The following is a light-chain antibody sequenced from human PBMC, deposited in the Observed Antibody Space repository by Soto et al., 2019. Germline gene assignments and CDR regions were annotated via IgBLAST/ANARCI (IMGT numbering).Light chain of an antibody. J-gene: IGKJ1*01. V-gene: IGKV1-17*01. CDR1: QGSRND. CDR2: AAY. Sequence: DIQMTQSPSTLSASVGDRVTITCRASQGSRNDVGWYQQKPGKAPKLLISAAYSLQSGVQSRFSGSGSGTDFTLTIRRLEPEDFAVYYCKQYGSSPITFGQGTKVDIK. CDR3: KQYGSSPIT.